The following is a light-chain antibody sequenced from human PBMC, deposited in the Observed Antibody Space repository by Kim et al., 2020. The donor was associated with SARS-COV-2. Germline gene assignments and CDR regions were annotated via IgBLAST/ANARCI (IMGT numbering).Light chain of an antibody. J-gene: IGLJ2*01. CDR2: KDS. CDR3: YSAADNNLGV. V-gene: IGLV3-27*01. Sequence: VSQGQTARITSSGEVLAKKYARWIQQKPGQAPVLVIYKDSERPSGIPERFSGSSSGTTVTLTIRGAQVEDEADYYCYSAADNNLGVFGGGTQLTVL. CDR1: VLAKKY.